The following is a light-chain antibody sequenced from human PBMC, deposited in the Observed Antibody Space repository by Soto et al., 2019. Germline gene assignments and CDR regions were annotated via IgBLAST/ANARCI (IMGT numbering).Light chain of an antibody. J-gene: IGKJ2*01. CDR1: QTVSSN. CDR3: QQDNNWTPYT. CDR2: GAS. Sequence: EIVMTQSPAALSVSPGERATLSCRPSQTVSSNLAWYQQKPGQAPRLLIFGASTRATGIPARFSGSGSGTEFTLTISSLQSDDVAADYCQQDNNWTPYTFGQGTKVDIK. V-gene: IGKV3-15*01.